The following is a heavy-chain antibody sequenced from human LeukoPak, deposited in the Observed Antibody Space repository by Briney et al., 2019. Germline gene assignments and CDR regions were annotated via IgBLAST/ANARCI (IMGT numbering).Heavy chain of an antibody. V-gene: IGHV1-18*01. J-gene: IGHJ1*01. CDR1: GYTFTSYG. Sequence: ASVKVSCKASGYTFTSYGISWVRQAPGQGLEWMGWISAYNGNTNYAQKLQGRVTMTTDTSTSTAYMELRSLRSDDTAVYYCAREDIAVAGTSYFQHWGQGTLVTVSS. D-gene: IGHD6-19*01. CDR2: ISAYNGNT. CDR3: AREDIAVAGTSYFQH.